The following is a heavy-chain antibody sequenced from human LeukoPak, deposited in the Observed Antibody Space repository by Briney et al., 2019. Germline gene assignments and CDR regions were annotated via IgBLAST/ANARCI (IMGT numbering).Heavy chain of an antibody. CDR2: ISSSSSSI. D-gene: IGHD3-10*01. V-gene: IGHV3-21*01. Sequence: GGALRLSCAASGFTFSSYGMSWVRQAPGKGLEWVSSISSSSSSIYYADSVKGRFTIPRDNAKNSLHLQMNSLRAEDTAVFYCAREDYYGSGSPWYFDLWGRGTLVTVSS. J-gene: IGHJ2*01. CDR1: GFTFSSYG. CDR3: AREDYYGSGSPWYFDL.